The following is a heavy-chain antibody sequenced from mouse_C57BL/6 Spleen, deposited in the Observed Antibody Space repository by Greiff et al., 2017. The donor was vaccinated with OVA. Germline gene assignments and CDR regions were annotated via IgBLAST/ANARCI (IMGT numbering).Heavy chain of an antibody. D-gene: IGHD2-4*01. J-gene: IGHJ4*01. Sequence: VKPGASVKMSCKASGYTFTSYWITWVKQRPGQGLEWIGDIYPGSGSTNYNEKFKSKATLTVDTSSSTAYMQLSSLTSEDSAVYYCARYYDYDGFAMDYWGQGTSVTVSS. CDR1: GYTFTSYW. V-gene: IGHV1-55*01. CDR2: IYPGSGST. CDR3: ARYYDYDGFAMDY.